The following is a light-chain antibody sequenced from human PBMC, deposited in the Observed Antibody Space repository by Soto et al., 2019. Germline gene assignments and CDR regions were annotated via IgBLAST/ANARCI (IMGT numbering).Light chain of an antibody. Sequence: DIQMTQSPSSLSASVGDRVTITCRPSRSISTYLNWYHQKPGKAPKLLIYGASNLQRGVPSRFSGSGSGTDFTLTSSSLQPEDLSTDYCQKSFHIAITFGQGTRLEIK. J-gene: IGKJ5*01. V-gene: IGKV1-39*01. CDR3: QKSFHIAIT. CDR1: RSISTY. CDR2: GAS.